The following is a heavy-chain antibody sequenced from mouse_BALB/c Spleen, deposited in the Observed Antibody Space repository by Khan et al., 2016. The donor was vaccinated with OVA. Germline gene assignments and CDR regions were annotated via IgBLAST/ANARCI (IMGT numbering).Heavy chain of an antibody. CDR3: ARDSNFDY. Sequence: EVELVESGGGLVQPGGSRNLSCAASGFTFSGFGMHWVRQAPEKGLEWVAYISSGSSTIYYAATVKGRFTISRDNPKNTLFLQMTSLRSEGTAMYYCARDSNFDYWGQGTTLTFSS. CDR2: ISSGSSTI. J-gene: IGHJ2*01. V-gene: IGHV5-17*02. CDR1: GFTFSGFG.